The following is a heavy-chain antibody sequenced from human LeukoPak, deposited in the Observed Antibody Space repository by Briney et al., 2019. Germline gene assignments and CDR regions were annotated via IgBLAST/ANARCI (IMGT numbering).Heavy chain of an antibody. J-gene: IGHJ6*02. Sequence: SETLSLTCTVSGGSISSSSYYWGWIRQPPGKGLEWIGSIYYSGSTYYNPSLKSRVTISVDTSNNQYSLKLSSVTAADTAVYYCARLRYYGMDVWGQGTTVTVSS. CDR1: GGSISSSSYY. CDR3: ARLRYYGMDV. V-gene: IGHV4-39*07. CDR2: IYYSGST.